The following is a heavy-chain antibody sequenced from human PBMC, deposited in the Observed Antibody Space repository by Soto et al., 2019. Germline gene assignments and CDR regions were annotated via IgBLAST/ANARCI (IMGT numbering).Heavy chain of an antibody. J-gene: IGHJ4*02. CDR2: IIPIFGTA. Sequence: SVKVSCKASGGTFSSYAISWVRQAPGQGLEWMGGIIPIFGTANYAQKFQGRVTITADESTSTAYMELSSLRSEDTAVYYCARERITIFGVAKNSYFDYWGQGTLVTVSS. V-gene: IGHV1-69*13. CDR1: GGTFSSYA. D-gene: IGHD3-3*01. CDR3: ARERITIFGVAKNSYFDY.